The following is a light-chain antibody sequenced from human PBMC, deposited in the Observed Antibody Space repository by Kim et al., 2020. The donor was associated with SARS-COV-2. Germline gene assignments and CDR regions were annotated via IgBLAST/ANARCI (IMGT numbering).Light chain of an antibody. V-gene: IGKV3-20*01. CDR2: GAS. Sequence: SPGERATHSCRASQSVSSSYLAWYQQKPGQAPRLLIYGASSRATGIPDRFSGSGSGTDSTLTISRLEPEDFAVYYCQQYGSSLWTFGQGTKVDIK. J-gene: IGKJ1*01. CDR1: QSVSSSY. CDR3: QQYGSSLWT.